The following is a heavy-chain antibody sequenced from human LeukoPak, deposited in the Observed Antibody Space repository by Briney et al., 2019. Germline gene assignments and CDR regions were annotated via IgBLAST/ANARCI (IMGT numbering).Heavy chain of an antibody. CDR2: IKQDGSEK. J-gene: IGHJ4*02. CDR3: ARGYGSESYYNVNYFDY. Sequence: PGGSLRLSCAASGFTFSNHWMSWVRQAPGKGLEWVANIKQDGSEKYYVDYVKGRFTISRDSAKNSLYLQMDSLRAEDTAVYFCARGYGSESYYNVNYFDYWGQGTLVTVSS. D-gene: IGHD3-10*01. CDR1: GFTFSNHW. V-gene: IGHV3-7*04.